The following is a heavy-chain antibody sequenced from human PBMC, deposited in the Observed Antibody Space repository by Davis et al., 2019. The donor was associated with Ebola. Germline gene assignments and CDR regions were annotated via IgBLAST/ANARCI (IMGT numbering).Heavy chain of an antibody. CDR1: GFTFSSYS. Sequence: GESLKISCAASGFTFSSYSMNWVRQAPGKGLEWVSSISSSSSYIYYADSVKGRFTISRDNVKNSLYLQMNSLRAEDTAVYYCARDREYSSYETYAFDIWGQGTMVTVSS. CDR2: ISSSSSYI. V-gene: IGHV3-21*01. J-gene: IGHJ3*02. D-gene: IGHD5-12*01. CDR3: ARDREYSSYETYAFDI.